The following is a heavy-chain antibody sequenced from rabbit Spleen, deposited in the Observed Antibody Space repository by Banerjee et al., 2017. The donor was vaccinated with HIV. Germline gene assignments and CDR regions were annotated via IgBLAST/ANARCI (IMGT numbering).Heavy chain of an antibody. Sequence: QSLEESGGDLVKPGASLTLTCIASGVSLNDKDVMCWVRQAPGKGLEWIACIDSGSSAFTYFASWATGRFTISKTSSTTVTLQMTSLTAADTATYFCARDSGSSFSSYGMDLWGQGTLVTVS. V-gene: IGHV1S40*01. CDR3: ARDSGSSFSSYGMDL. CDR1: GVSLNDKDV. J-gene: IGHJ3*01. D-gene: IGHD8-1*01. CDR2: IDSGSSAFT.